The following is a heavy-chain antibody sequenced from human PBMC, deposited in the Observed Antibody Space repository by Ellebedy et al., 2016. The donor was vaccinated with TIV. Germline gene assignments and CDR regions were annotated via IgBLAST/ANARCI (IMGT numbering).Heavy chain of an antibody. V-gene: IGHV1-3*01. Sequence: ASVKVSCKASGYTFTSYAFHWVRQAPGQRLEWMGWINLANAHTKYSQKVQGRVTITRDTSASTAYMELSSLRSDDTAVYYCARVSSGDFWSGYFPEGMDVWGQGTSVTVSS. J-gene: IGHJ6*02. CDR1: GYTFTSYA. CDR3: ARVSSGDFWSGYFPEGMDV. CDR2: INLANAHT. D-gene: IGHD3-3*01.